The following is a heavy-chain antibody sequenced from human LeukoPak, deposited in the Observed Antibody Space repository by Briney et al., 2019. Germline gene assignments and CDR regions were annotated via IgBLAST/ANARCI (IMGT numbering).Heavy chain of an antibody. CDR1: GGSFSGYY. V-gene: IGHV4-34*01. CDR3: ARIPPGWQLWRSFDY. J-gene: IGHJ4*02. Sequence: KSSETLSLTCAVYGGSFSGYYWSWIRQPPGKGLEWIGETNHSGSTNYNPSLKSRVTISVDTSKNQFSLKLSSVTAADTAVYYCARIPPGWQLWRSFDYWGQGILVTVSS. CDR2: TNHSGST. D-gene: IGHD5-18*01.